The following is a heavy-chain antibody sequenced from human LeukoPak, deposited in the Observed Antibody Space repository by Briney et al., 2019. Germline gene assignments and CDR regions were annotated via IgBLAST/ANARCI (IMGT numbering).Heavy chain of an antibody. CDR2: ISSSSSYI. V-gene: IGHV3-21*01. Sequence: GGSLRLSXAASGFTFSSYSMNWVRQAPGKGLEWVSSISSSSSYIYYADSVKGRFTISRDNAKNSLYLQMNSLRAEDTAVYYCAREYCTNGVCYDYWGQGTLVTVSS. CDR3: AREYCTNGVCYDY. J-gene: IGHJ4*02. D-gene: IGHD2-8*01. CDR1: GFTFSSYS.